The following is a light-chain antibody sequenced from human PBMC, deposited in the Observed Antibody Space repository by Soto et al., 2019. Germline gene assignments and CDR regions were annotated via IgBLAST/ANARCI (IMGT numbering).Light chain of an antibody. J-gene: IGKJ1*01. CDR2: GAS. CDR3: QQYNDWPRT. Sequence: EIVMTQSPATLSVSPGERATLSCRASQSVSSNLAWYQQKPGQAPRLLIYGASTRATGIPARFSGSGSGTEFTVTISSLQSEDFAVYYCQQYNDWPRTFGHGTKVEI. CDR1: QSVSSN. V-gene: IGKV3-15*01.